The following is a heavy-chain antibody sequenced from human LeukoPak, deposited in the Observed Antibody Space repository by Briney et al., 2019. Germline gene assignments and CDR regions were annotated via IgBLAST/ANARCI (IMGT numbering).Heavy chain of an antibody. J-gene: IGHJ4*02. D-gene: IGHD5-12*01. CDR2: TSDRGDYT. Sequence: GGSLRLSCAASGFTFSSYSMSWVRQAPGKGLEWVSGTSDRGDYTYYADSVKGRFTISRDTSKNTLYLQMSSLRAEDTAVYYCVKVGEWWLRILGGYFDYWGQGTLVTVSS. CDR1: GFTFSSYS. V-gene: IGHV3-23*01. CDR3: VKVGEWWLRILGGYFDY.